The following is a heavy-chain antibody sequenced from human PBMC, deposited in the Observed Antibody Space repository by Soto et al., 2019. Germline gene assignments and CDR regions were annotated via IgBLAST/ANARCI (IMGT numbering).Heavy chain of an antibody. CDR3: AKDKLGIAVAATGYYYGMDV. Sequence: VGSLRLSCAASGFTCSIYAMSWVRQTQGKGLEWVSAISGSGGSTYYADSVKGRFTISRDNSKNTLYLQMNSLRAEDTAVYYCAKDKLGIAVAATGYYYGMDVWGQGTTVTVSS. CDR2: ISGSGGST. CDR1: GFTCSIYA. J-gene: IGHJ6*02. D-gene: IGHD6-19*01. V-gene: IGHV3-23*01.